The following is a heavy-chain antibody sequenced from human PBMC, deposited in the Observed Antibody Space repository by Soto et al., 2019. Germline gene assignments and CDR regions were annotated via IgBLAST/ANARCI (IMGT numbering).Heavy chain of an antibody. V-gene: IGHV4-4*02. D-gene: IGHD6-13*01. Sequence: QVQLQESGPGLVKPSGTLSLTCAVSGGSISSSNWWSWVRQPPGKGLEWIGEIYHSGSTNYNPSLKSRVTISVHKSKNHFSLKLSSVTAADTAVYYCARLQQLVPYYYYGMDVWGQGTTVTVSS. CDR2: IYHSGST. J-gene: IGHJ6*02. CDR1: GGSISSSNW. CDR3: ARLQQLVPYYYYGMDV.